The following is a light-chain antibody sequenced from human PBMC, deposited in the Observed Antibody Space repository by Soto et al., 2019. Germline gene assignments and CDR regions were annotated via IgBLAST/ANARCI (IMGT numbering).Light chain of an antibody. Sequence: EAVLTQSPATLSVFPGERATLSCRASQSVATNLAWYQQRPGQAPRLLIYGASKRAIGLPARFSGSGSGTEFTLTISSLQSEDSAVYYCQQYNNWPGTFGQGTKVDNK. CDR3: QQYNNWPGT. J-gene: IGKJ1*01. CDR2: GAS. CDR1: QSVATN. V-gene: IGKV3-15*01.